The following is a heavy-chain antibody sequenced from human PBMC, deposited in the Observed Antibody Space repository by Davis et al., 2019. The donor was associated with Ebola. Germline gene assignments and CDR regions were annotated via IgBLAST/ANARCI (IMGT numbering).Heavy chain of an antibody. CDR1: GFTFDDYA. Sequence: SLKISCAASGFTFDDYAMHWVRQAPGKGLEWVSGISWNSGSIGYADSVKGRFTISRDNAKNSLYLQMNSLRAEDTALYYCAKVAERGYSGYDLGYWGQGTLVTVSS. D-gene: IGHD5-12*01. V-gene: IGHV3-9*01. CDR3: AKVAERGYSGYDLGY. J-gene: IGHJ4*02. CDR2: ISWNSGSI.